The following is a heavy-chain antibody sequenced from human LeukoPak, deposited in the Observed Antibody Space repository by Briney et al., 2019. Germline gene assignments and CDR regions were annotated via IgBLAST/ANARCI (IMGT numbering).Heavy chain of an antibody. Sequence: SSETLSLTCTVSGGSISSYYWSGIRQPPGKGLEWIGYIYYSGSTNYNPSLKSRVTMSVDTSKNQFSLKLSSVTAADTAVYYCARSRYDILTGLLGHFDYWGQGTLVTVSS. CDR1: GGSISSYY. J-gene: IGHJ4*02. CDR2: IYYSGST. CDR3: ARSRYDILTGLLGHFDY. V-gene: IGHV4-59*01. D-gene: IGHD3-9*01.